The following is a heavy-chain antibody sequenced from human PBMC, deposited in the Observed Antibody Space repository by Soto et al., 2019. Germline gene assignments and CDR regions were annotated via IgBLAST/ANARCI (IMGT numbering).Heavy chain of an antibody. V-gene: IGHV1-8*01. CDR1: GYSFTSLD. CDR2: MEPSTGRT. Sequence: ASVKVSCKVSGYSFTSLDINWVRQTAGQGLEWMGWMEPSTGRTGYAQKFQGRVTMTRDTSINTAYMELGSLRSEDTAVYYCAKKGPPGNNWFDAWGQGTLVTVSS. CDR3: AKKGPPGNNWFDA. D-gene: IGHD6-13*01. J-gene: IGHJ5*02.